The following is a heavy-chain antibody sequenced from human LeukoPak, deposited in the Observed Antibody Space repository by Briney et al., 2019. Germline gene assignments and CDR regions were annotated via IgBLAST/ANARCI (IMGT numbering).Heavy chain of an antibody. CDR1: GFTFSSYA. J-gene: IGHJ4*02. V-gene: IGHV3-23*01. CDR3: AKEFQLQGVTQAFDY. D-gene: IGHD4-11*01. CDR2: ISGSGGST. Sequence: GGSLRLSCAGSGFTFSSYAMSWVRQAPGKGLEWVSGISGSGGSTYYADSVKGRFTISRDNSKNTLYLQMNSLRAEDTAVYYCAKEFQLQGVTQAFDYWGQGALVTVSS.